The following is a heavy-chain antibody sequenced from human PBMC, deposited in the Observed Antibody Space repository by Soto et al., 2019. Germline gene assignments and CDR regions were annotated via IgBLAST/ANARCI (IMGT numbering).Heavy chain of an antibody. Sequence: QVQLVESGGGVVQPGTSLRLSCAASGITFSAFAMHWVRQAPGKGLEWVARISYDASASSNADSVKGRFTISRDNSRSTLYLQMNSLRTEDTAIYYCVRDYNEGSGRFDYWGQGALVTVSS. CDR2: ISYDASAS. CDR1: GITFSAFA. D-gene: IGHD1-26*01. CDR3: VRDYNEGSGRFDY. J-gene: IGHJ4*02. V-gene: IGHV3-30-3*01.